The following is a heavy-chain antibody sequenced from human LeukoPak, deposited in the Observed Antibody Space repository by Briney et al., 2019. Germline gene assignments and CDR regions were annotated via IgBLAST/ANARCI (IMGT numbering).Heavy chain of an antibody. D-gene: IGHD3-22*01. V-gene: IGHV4-59*11. J-gene: IGHJ3*01. CDR1: GGSISSHY. Sequence: SETPSLTCTVSGGSISSHYWSWIRQPPGKGLEWIGYIYYSGNTNYNPSLKSRVTISVDTSKNQFSLKLSSVTAADTAVYYCARGPTGSASSGYNAFDLWGQGTMVTVSS. CDR2: IYYSGNT. CDR3: ARGPTGSASSGYNAFDL.